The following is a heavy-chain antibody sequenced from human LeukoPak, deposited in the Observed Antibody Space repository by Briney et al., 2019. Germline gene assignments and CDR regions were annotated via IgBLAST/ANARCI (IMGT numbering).Heavy chain of an antibody. CDR3: ARERYYDSSADAFDI. CDR2: INPNSGGT. J-gene: IGHJ3*02. CDR1: GYTFTGYY. D-gene: IGHD3-22*01. V-gene: IGHV1-2*02. Sequence: ASVKVSCKASGYTFTGYYVHWVRQAPGQGLEWMGWINPNSGGTNYAQKFQGRVTMTRDTSISTAYMELSRLRSDDTAVYYCARERYYDSSADAFDIWGQGTMVTVSS.